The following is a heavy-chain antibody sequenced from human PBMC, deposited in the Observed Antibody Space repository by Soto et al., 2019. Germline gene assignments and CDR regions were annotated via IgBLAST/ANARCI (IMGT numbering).Heavy chain of an antibody. Sequence: ETLSLTCSVSGGSISSYYWSWIRQPPGKGLEWIGYIYYSGSTNYNPSLKSRVTISVDTSKNQFSLKLSSVTAADTAVYYCARYYDFWSGYPNAFDIWGQGTMVTVSS. CDR1: GGSISSYY. D-gene: IGHD3-3*01. V-gene: IGHV4-59*08. J-gene: IGHJ3*02. CDR3: ARYYDFWSGYPNAFDI. CDR2: IYYSGST.